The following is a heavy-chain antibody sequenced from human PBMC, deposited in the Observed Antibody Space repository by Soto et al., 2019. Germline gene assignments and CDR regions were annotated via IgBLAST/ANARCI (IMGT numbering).Heavy chain of an antibody. CDR3: GRDEIVVVPAAYPY. CDR2: ISAYNGNT. Sequence: ASVKVSCKASGYTFTSYGISWVRQAPGQGLEWMGWISAYNGNTNYAQKLQGRVTMTTDTSTSTAYMELRSLRSDDTAVYYCGRDEIVVVPAAYPYWGQGTLVTVSS. V-gene: IGHV1-18*01. D-gene: IGHD2-2*01. CDR1: GYTFTSYG. J-gene: IGHJ4*02.